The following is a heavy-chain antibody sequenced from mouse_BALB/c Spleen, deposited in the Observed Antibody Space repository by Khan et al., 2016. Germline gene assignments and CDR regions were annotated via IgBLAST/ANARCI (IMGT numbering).Heavy chain of an antibody. J-gene: IGHJ2*01. CDR2: ISYSGST. CDR3: AREDEDYFDY. Sequence: EVQLQESGPGLVKPSQSLSLTCTVTGYSITSDYAWNWIRQFPGNKLEWMGYISYSGSTSHNPSLKSRISITRDTSKNQFFLQLNSVTTEDTATYYCAREDEDYFDYWGQGTTHTVSS. V-gene: IGHV3-2*02. CDR1: GYSITSDYA.